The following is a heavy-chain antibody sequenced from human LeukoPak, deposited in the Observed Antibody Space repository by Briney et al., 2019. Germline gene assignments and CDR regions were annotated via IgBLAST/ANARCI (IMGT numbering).Heavy chain of an antibody. CDR1: GGSISSYY. CDR2: IYYSGST. Sequence: SETLSLTCTVSGGSISSYYWSWIRQPPGKGLEWIGYIYYSGSTNYNPSLKSRVTISVDTSKNQFSLKLSSVTAADTAVYYCARGEALYSYGHSKFDYWGQGTLVTVSS. CDR3: ARGEALYSYGHSKFDY. J-gene: IGHJ4*02. D-gene: IGHD5-18*01. V-gene: IGHV4-59*01.